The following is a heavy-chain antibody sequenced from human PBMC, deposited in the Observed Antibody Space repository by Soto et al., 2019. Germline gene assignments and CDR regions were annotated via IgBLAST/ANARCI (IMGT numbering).Heavy chain of an antibody. J-gene: IGHJ5*02. Sequence: SETLSLTCAVYGGSFSGYYWSWIRQPPGKGLEWIGYIYYSGSTNYNPSLKSRVTISVDTSKNQFSLKLSSVTAADTAVYYCARSITMVRGVIDNWFDPWGQGTLVTVSS. D-gene: IGHD3-10*01. CDR3: ARSITMVRGVIDNWFDP. V-gene: IGHV4-59*01. CDR2: IYYSGST. CDR1: GGSFSGYY.